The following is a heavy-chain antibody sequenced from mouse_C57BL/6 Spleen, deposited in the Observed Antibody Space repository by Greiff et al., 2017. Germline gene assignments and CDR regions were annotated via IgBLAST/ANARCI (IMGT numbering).Heavy chain of an antibody. Sequence: EVQLQQSGGGLVKPGGSLKLSCAASGFTFSDYGMHWVRQAPEKGLEWVAYISSGSSTIYYADTVKGRFTISRDSAKNTLFLQMTSLRSEDTAMYDCARPTVVPSGFAYWGQGTLVTVSA. V-gene: IGHV5-17*01. J-gene: IGHJ3*01. D-gene: IGHD1-1*01. CDR1: GFTFSDYG. CDR2: ISSGSSTI. CDR3: ARPTVVPSGFAY.